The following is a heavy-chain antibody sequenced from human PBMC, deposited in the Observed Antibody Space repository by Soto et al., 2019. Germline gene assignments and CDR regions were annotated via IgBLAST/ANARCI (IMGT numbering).Heavy chain of an antibody. J-gene: IGHJ5*02. V-gene: IGHV4-61*01. CDR1: GGSVSSGSYY. CDR2: IYYSGST. Sequence: SETLSLTCTVSGGSVSSGSYYWSWIRQPPGKGLDWIGYIYYSGSTNYNPSLKSRVTISVDTSKNQFSLKLSSVTAADTAVYYCANNYYYDSSGYYPWGQGALVTLSS. CDR3: ANNYYYDSSGYYP. D-gene: IGHD3-22*01.